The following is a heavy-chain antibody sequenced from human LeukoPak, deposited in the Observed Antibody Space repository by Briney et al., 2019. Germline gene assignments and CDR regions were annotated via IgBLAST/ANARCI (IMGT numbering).Heavy chain of an antibody. V-gene: IGHV3-23*01. CDR2: ISGSGGST. CDR1: GFTFSTYA. D-gene: IGHD6-13*01. Sequence: GGSLRLSCAASGFTFSTYAMSWVRQAPGKGLEWVSVISGSGGSTYYADSVKGRFTISRDNSKNTLYLQMNSLRAEDTAVYYCAKPRPLDSSSWSHGDYWGQGTLVTVSS. CDR3: AKPRPLDSSSWSHGDY. J-gene: IGHJ4*02.